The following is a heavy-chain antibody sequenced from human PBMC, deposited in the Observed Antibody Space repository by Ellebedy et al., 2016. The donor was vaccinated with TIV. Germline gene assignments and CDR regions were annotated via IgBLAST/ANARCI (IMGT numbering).Heavy chain of an antibody. CDR1: GYTFTSYG. D-gene: IGHD3-10*01. J-gene: IGHJ4*02. CDR3: AREGRGGAMVRGVIGKREFDY. V-gene: IGHV1-18*01. CDR2: ISAYNGNT. Sequence: ASVKVSXXASGYTFTSYGISWVRQAPGQGLEWMGWISAYNGNTNYAQKLQGRVTMTRNTSISTAYMELSSLRSEDTAVYYCAREGRGGAMVRGVIGKREFDYWGQGTLVTVSS.